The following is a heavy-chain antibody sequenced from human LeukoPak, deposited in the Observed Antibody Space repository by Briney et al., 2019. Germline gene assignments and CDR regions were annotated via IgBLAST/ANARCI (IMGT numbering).Heavy chain of an antibody. CDR3: ARRRERGYYGSGTFDP. V-gene: IGHV4-39*01. J-gene: IGHJ5*02. Sequence: SSETLSLTCTVSGGSISSNSFYWGWIRQPPGKGLEWIGSIYYSGSTYYNPSLKSRVTISVDTSKNQFSLKLSSVTAADTAVYYCARRRERGYYGSGTFDPWGQGTLVTVSS. CDR2: IYYSGST. CDR1: GGSISSNSFY. D-gene: IGHD3-10*01.